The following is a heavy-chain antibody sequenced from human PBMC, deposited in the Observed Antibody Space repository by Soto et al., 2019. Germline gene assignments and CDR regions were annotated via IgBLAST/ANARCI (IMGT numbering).Heavy chain of an antibody. CDR2: INPETGGT. CDR3: ARERFQVISDGMDV. Sequence: ASVKVSCKASGYTFTGYYVHWVREAPGQGLEWMGWINPETGGTSYAQKFQGRVTLSRDTSINTAYLELSSLRFDDAAVYFCARERFQVISDGMDVWGQGTTVTV. V-gene: IGHV1-2*02. J-gene: IGHJ6*02. CDR1: GYTFTGYY. D-gene: IGHD2-21*01.